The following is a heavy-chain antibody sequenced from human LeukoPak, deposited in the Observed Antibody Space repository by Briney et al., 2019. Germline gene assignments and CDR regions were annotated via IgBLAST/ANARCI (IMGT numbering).Heavy chain of an antibody. D-gene: IGHD3-22*01. CDR2: MNPNSGNT. V-gene: IGHV1-8*01. J-gene: IGHJ6*02. Sequence: ASVKVSCKASGYTFTSYDINWVRQATGQGLEWMGWMNPNSGNTGYAQKFQGRVTMTRNTSISTAYMELSSLRSEDTAVYYCARGGDYDSSGYHYYYYYGMDVWGQGTTVTVSS. CDR3: ARGGDYDSSGYHYYYYYGMDV. CDR1: GYTFTSYD.